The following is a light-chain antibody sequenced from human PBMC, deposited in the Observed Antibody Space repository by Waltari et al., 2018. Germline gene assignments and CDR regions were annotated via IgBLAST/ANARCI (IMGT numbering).Light chain of an antibody. CDR1: QSVGNK. Sequence: EVVMTQSPATLSVSPGESATLSCRASQSVGNKLVWYQQKPGQPPRLLIYGASTRATGIPARFSGSGSGTEFTLTISSLQSEDFAVYYCQQYNNWQTFGQGTKVEIK. V-gene: IGKV3-15*01. J-gene: IGKJ1*01. CDR2: GAS. CDR3: QQYNNWQT.